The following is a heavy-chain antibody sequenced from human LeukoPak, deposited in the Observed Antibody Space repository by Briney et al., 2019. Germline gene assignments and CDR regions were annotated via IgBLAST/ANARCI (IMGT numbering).Heavy chain of an antibody. D-gene: IGHD3-3*01. CDR2: INPNSGGT. CDR3: ARARDFWSGYYESDY. Sequence: GASVKVSCKASGYTFTGYYMQWVRQAPGQGLEWMGWINPNSGGTNYAQKFQGRVTMTRDTSISTAYMELSRLRSDDTAVYYCARARDFWSGYYESDYWGQGTLVTVSS. CDR1: GYTFTGYY. V-gene: IGHV1-2*02. J-gene: IGHJ4*02.